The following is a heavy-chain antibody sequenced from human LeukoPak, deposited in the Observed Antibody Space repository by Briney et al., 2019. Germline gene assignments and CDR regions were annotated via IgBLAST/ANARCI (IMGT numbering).Heavy chain of an antibody. J-gene: IGHJ5*02. CDR1: GYTFTSYG. D-gene: IGHD2-2*01. CDR2: ISAYNGNT. CDR3: ARICGKYPEKYNWFDP. V-gene: IGHV1-18*01. Sequence: ASVKVSCKASGYTFTSYGISWVRQAPGQGLEWMGWISAYNGNTNYAQKLQGRVTMTTDTSTRTAYMELRSLRSDDTAVYYCARICGKYPEKYNWFDPWGQGTLVTVSS.